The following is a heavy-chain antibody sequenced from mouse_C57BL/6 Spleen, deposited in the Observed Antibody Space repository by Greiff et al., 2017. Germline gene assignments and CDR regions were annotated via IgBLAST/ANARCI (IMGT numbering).Heavy chain of an antibody. CDR3: TSPITTVVGGYFDV. D-gene: IGHD1-1*01. CDR1: GYTFTSYW. CDR2: IYPGNSDT. Sequence: EVQLVESGTVLARPGASVKMSCKTSGYTFTSYWMHWVKQRPGQGLEWIGAIYPGNSDTSYNQKFKGKAKLTAVTAASTAYMELSSLTNEDSAVYYCTSPITTVVGGYFDVWGTGTTVTVSS. J-gene: IGHJ1*03. V-gene: IGHV1-5*01.